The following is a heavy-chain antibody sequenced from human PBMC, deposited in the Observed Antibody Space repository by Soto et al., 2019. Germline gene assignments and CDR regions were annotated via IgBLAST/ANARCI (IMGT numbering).Heavy chain of an antibody. CDR3: TKDQSRNLNHGDYYYYGMDL. CDR1: GGSISSYY. Sequence: SETLSLTCTVSGGSISSYYWSWIRQPPGKGLEWIGYIYYSGSTNYNPSLKSRVTISVDTSKNQFSLKLSSVTAADTAVYYCTKDQSRNLNHGDYYYYGMDLWGQGTTVTVSS. V-gene: IGHV4-59*01. J-gene: IGHJ6*02. D-gene: IGHD3-3*01. CDR2: IYYSGST.